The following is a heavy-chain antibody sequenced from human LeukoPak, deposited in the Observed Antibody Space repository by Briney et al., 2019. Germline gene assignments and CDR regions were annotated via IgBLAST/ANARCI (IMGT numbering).Heavy chain of an antibody. D-gene: IGHD2-2*01. CDR3: ARASIEGYCSRTSCYVWLDP. CDR2: IFGSEST. Sequence: PSETLSLTCTVFGASVSNYHWSWLRQPAGKGLEWIGHIFGSESTNCNPPLKSRLTMSVDTSKSQLSLKLNSVTAADTAVYYCARASIEGYCSRTSCYVWLDPWGQGTLVTVSS. J-gene: IGHJ5*02. V-gene: IGHV4-4*07. CDR1: GASVSNYH.